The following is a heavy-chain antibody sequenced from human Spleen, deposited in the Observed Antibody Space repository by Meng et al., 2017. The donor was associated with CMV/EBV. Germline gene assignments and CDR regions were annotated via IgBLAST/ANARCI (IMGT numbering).Heavy chain of an antibody. Sequence: ASVKVSCKASGYTFNSYDINWVRRAPGQGLEWMGWISPYNVNTDYARNLQGRVTITADTSTSTAYMELRSLRSDDTAVYYCARRYYDVLTGYYYFDQWGQGTQVTVSS. D-gene: IGHD3-9*01. CDR1: GYTFNSYD. CDR3: ARRYYDVLTGYYYFDQ. CDR2: ISPYNVNT. V-gene: IGHV1-18*01. J-gene: IGHJ4*02.